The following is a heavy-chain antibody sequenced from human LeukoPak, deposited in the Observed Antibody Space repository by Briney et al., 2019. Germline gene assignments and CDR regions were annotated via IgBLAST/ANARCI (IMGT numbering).Heavy chain of an antibody. Sequence: GGSLRLSCAASGFTFSSYAMSWVRQAPGKGLEWVSAISGSGGDTTYYADSVKGRFTISRDNSKNTLYLQMNNLRAEDTAIYYCEKAANYDILTGYYLDYWGQGTLVTVSS. D-gene: IGHD3-9*01. V-gene: IGHV3-23*01. CDR3: EKAANYDILTGYYLDY. J-gene: IGHJ4*02. CDR1: GFTFSSYA. CDR2: ISGSGGDTT.